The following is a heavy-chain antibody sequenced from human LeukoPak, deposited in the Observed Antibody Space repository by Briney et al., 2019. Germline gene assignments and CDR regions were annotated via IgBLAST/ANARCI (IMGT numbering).Heavy chain of an antibody. D-gene: IGHD6-13*01. J-gene: IGHJ4*02. CDR2: ISGSGGST. CDR3: AKPHGYSSSWYGGGLGHFDY. V-gene: IGHV3-23*01. Sequence: GGSLRLSCAASGFTFSSYAMSWVRQAPGKGLEWVSAISGSGGSTYYADSVKGRFTISRDNSKNTLYLQMNSLRAEDTAVYYCAKPHGYSSSWYGGGLGHFDYWGQGTLVTVSS. CDR1: GFTFSSYA.